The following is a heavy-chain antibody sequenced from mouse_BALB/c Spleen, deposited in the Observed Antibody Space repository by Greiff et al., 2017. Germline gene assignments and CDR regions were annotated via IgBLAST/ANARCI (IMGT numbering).Heavy chain of an antibody. J-gene: IGHJ3*01. CDR2: ISSGGSYT. V-gene: IGHV5-9-4*01. CDR1: GFTFSSYA. Sequence: EVKVVESGGGLVKPGGSLKLSCAASGFTFSSYAMSWVRQSPEKRLEWVAEISSGGSYTYYPDTVTGRFTISRDNAKNTLYLEMSSLRSEDMAMYYCATYYGSSLFAYWGQGTLVTVSA. D-gene: IGHD1-1*01. CDR3: ATYYGSSLFAY.